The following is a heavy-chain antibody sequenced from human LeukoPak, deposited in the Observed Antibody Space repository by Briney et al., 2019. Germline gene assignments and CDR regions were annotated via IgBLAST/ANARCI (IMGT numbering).Heavy chain of an antibody. Sequence: GGSLRLSCAASGFTFSSYAMSWVRQAPGKGLGWVSAISGSGGSTYYADSVKGRLTISRDNSKNTLYLQMNSLRAEDTAVYYCAKSSTYDSSGYYPRAVDYWGQGTLVTVSS. CDR3: AKSSTYDSSGYYPRAVDY. V-gene: IGHV3-23*01. CDR1: GFTFSSYA. D-gene: IGHD3-22*01. CDR2: ISGSGGST. J-gene: IGHJ4*02.